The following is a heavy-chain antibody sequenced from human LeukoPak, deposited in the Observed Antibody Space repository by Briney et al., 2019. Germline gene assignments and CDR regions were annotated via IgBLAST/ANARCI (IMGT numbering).Heavy chain of an antibody. CDR2: INKDGGEK. Sequence: GGSLRLSCAASGFTFSSYWMSWVRQAPGKGLEWVANINKDGGEKYYVDSVKGRFTISRDNAKNSLYLQMNSLRADDTAVYYCAREGNSSSFDYWGQGTLVTVSS. CDR1: GFTFSSYW. J-gene: IGHJ4*02. V-gene: IGHV3-7*03. D-gene: IGHD6-6*01. CDR3: AREGNSSSFDY.